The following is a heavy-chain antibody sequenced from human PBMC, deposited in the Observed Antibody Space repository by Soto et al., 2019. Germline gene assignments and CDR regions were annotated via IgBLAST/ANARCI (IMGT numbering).Heavy chain of an antibody. V-gene: IGHV3-30*18. D-gene: IGHD2-15*01. CDR1: GFTFSNYV. CDR3: AKSVIAATNWFDP. J-gene: IGHJ5*02. Sequence: QVRLVESGGGVVQPGRSLRLSCAASGFTFSNYVIHWVRQAPGKGLEWVAGISYDGSNKYYADSVKGRFTISRDNSKNTLYLEMNRLRAEDTAVYHCAKSVIAATNWFDPWGQGTLGTVSS. CDR2: ISYDGSNK.